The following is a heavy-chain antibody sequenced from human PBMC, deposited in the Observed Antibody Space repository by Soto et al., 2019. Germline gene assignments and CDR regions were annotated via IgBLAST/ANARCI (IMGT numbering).Heavy chain of an antibody. CDR1: GFTFSSYA. J-gene: IGHJ4*02. V-gene: IGHV3-30-3*01. D-gene: IGHD6-13*01. Sequence: GGSLRLSCAASGFTFSSYAMHWVRQAPGKGLEWVAVISYDGSNKYYADSVKGRFTISRDNSKNTLYLQMNSLRAEDTAVYYCARDPGYSSLFPDYWGQGALVTVSS. CDR3: ARDPGYSSLFPDY. CDR2: ISYDGSNK.